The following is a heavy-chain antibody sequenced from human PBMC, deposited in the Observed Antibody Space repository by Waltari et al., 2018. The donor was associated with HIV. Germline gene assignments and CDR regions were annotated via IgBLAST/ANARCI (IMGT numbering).Heavy chain of an antibody. CDR2: ISAGGTK. D-gene: IGHD1-26*01. CDR3: AKAGGETSGSYWGGDV. CDR1: GFTFSNYE. V-gene: IGHV3-48*03. Sequence: EVQLVESGGGLVQPGGSLRLSCAGPGFTFSNYEMTWVCQAPGKGLEWILYISAGGTKCYADSVKGRCRISRDNAKNSRYRQMKSLRTEDTAVYYCAKAGGETSGSYWGGDVWGQGTTVTVSS. J-gene: IGHJ6*02.